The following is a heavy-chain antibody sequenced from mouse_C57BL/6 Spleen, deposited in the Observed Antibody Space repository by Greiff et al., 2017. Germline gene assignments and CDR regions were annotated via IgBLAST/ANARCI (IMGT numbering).Heavy chain of an antibody. CDR1: GFTFSDYY. CDR2: INYDGSST. CDR3: ARDSSYDGYSLFDY. J-gene: IGHJ2*01. Sequence: EVQLVESEGGLVQPGSSMKLSCTASGFTFSDYYMAWVRQVPEKGLEWVANINYDGSSTYYLDSLKSRFIISRDNAKNILYLQMSSLKSEDTATYYCARDSSYDGYSLFDYWGQGTTLTVSS. D-gene: IGHD2-3*01. V-gene: IGHV5-16*01.